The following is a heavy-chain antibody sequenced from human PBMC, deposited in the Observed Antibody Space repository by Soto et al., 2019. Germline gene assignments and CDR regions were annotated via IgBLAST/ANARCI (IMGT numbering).Heavy chain of an antibody. CDR3: ARNRLVPAGYYFDY. V-gene: IGHV4-31*03. J-gene: IGHJ4*02. Sequence: QVQLQESGPGLVKPSQTLSLTCTVSGGSISSGGYYWSWIRQHPGKGLEWIGYIYYSGSTYYNPSLQSRGTISVDTSKNQVSLKLSSVTAADTAVYYCARNRLVPAGYYFDYWGQGTLVTVFS. D-gene: IGHD2-2*01. CDR1: GGSISSGGYY. CDR2: IYYSGST.